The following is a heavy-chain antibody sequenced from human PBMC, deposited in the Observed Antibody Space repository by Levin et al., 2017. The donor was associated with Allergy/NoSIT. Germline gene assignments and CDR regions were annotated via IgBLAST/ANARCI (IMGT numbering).Heavy chain of an antibody. CDR3: AKDPRHSYGILDY. CDR2: ISYDGSNK. J-gene: IGHJ4*01. Sequence: PGGSLRLSCAASGFSFSNYVMHWVRQAPGKGLEWVAVISYDGSNKYYGDSVKGRFTISRDNSKNTLYLQMNSLRAEDTAMYFCAKDPRHSYGILDYWGQGTLVTVSS. D-gene: IGHD5-18*01. V-gene: IGHV3-30*18. CDR1: GFSFSNYV.